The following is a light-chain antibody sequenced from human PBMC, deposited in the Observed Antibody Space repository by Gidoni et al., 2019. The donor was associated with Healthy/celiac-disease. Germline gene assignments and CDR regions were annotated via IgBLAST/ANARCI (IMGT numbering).Light chain of an antibody. CDR3: QQLNRYPLT. J-gene: IGKJ3*01. V-gene: IGKV1-9*01. Sequence: DIQLTQPPSFLSASVGDRVTITRRASQGISSYLAWYQQKPGEAPKLLIYAATTLQGGVPSRFSGRGSGTEITLTISSLHAEDFAAYCWQQLNRYPLTFGPGTKVDIK. CDR2: AAT. CDR1: QGISSY.